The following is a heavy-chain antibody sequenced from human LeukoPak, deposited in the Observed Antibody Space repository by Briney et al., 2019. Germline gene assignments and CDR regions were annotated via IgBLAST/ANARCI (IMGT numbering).Heavy chain of an antibody. CDR1: GGSFSGYY. CDR3: ARGRGVLPPSTNWFDP. Sequence: SETLSLTCAVYGGSFSGYYWSWIRQPPGKGLEWIGEINHSGSTNYNPSLKSRVTISVDTSKNQFSLKLSSVTAADTAVYYCARGRGVLPPSTNWFDPWGQGTLVTVSS. V-gene: IGHV4-34*01. J-gene: IGHJ5*02. D-gene: IGHD2/OR15-2a*01. CDR2: INHSGST.